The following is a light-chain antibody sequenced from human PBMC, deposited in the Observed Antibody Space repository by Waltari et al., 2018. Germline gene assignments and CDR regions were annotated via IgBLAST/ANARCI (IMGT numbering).Light chain of an antibody. CDR2: AGS. Sequence: DIQMTKSPSSLGESVGDRVTITCRASQSVITYLNWYQQKPGEAPKLLIYAGSVLQSGVPSRFSGSGSGTDFTLTISSVQPEDFATYYCQQTWTFGPGTRVDIK. CDR3: QQTWT. CDR1: QSVITY. V-gene: IGKV1-39*01. J-gene: IGKJ3*01.